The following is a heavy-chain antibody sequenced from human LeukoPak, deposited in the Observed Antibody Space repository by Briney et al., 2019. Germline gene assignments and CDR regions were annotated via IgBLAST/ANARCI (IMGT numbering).Heavy chain of an antibody. CDR3: ARGLPLGY. CDR1: GFTFSSFA. D-gene: IGHD5-12*01. CDR2: IYSGGST. V-gene: IGHV3-53*01. Sequence: GGSLRLSCTASGFTFSSFAMNWVRQAPGKGLEWVSVIYSGGSTYYADSVKGRFTISRDNSKNTLYLQMNSLRAEDTAVYYCARGLPLGYWGQGTLVTVSS. J-gene: IGHJ4*02.